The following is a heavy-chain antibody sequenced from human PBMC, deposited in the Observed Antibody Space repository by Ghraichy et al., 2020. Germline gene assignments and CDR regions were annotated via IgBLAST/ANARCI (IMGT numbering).Heavy chain of an antibody. Sequence: GGSLRLSCAASGFTFSSYAMSWVRQAPGKGLEWVSAISGSGGSTYYADSVKGRFTISRDNSKNTLYLQMNSLRAEDTAVYYCAKAGGARNLGVVITWPNWFDPWGQGTLVTVSS. J-gene: IGHJ5*02. D-gene: IGHD3-22*01. CDR1: GFTFSSYA. CDR2: ISGSGGST. CDR3: AKAGGARNLGVVITWPNWFDP. V-gene: IGHV3-23*01.